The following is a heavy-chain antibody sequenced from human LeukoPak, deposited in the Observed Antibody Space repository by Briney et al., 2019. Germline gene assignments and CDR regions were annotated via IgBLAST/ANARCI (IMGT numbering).Heavy chain of an antibody. D-gene: IGHD4-17*01. J-gene: IGHJ4*02. CDR3: ARETVTTSSYFDY. CDR1: GFTFSSYG. CDR2: IYTGGAT. V-gene: IGHV3-NL1*01. Sequence: GGSLRLSCAASGFTFSSYGMHWVRQAPGKGLEWVSLIYTGGATFYADSVEGRFTISRDNSKNTLYLQMGSLRAEDMAVYYCARETVTTSSYFDYWGQGTLVTVSS.